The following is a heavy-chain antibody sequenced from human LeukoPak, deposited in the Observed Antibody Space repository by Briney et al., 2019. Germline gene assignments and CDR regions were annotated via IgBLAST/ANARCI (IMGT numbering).Heavy chain of an antibody. CDR1: GYTFTGSY. CDR2: INLNSGGT. Sequence: ASVKVSCKASGYTFTGSYMHWVRQAPGQGLEWMGWINLNSGGTNYAQKFQVRVTMTRDTSISTAYMELSRLRSEDTAVYYCARDPYYYDSSRPSDAFDIWGQGTMVTVSP. CDR3: ARDPYYYDSSRPSDAFDI. J-gene: IGHJ3*02. D-gene: IGHD3-22*01. V-gene: IGHV1-2*02.